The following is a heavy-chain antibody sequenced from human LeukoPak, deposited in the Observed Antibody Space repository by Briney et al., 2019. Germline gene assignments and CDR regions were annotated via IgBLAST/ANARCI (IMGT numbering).Heavy chain of an antibody. J-gene: IGHJ6*03. V-gene: IGHV1-69*05. D-gene: IGHD3-3*01. Sequence: ASVKVSCKASGGTFSSYAISWVRQAPGQGLEWMGGIIPIFGTANYAQKFQGRVTITTDESTSTAYMELSSLRSEGTAVYYCARVVIIWGYYYYMDVWGKGTTVTVSS. CDR1: GGTFSSYA. CDR2: IIPIFGTA. CDR3: ARVVIIWGYYYYMDV.